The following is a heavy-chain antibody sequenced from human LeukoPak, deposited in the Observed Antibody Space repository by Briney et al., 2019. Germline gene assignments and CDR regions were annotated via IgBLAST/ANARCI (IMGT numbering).Heavy chain of an antibody. CDR1: GGSFSGYY. V-gene: IGHV4-34*01. J-gene: IGHJ4*02. D-gene: IGHD3-16*01. Sequence: SETLSLTCAVYGGSFSGYYWSWIRQPPGKGLEWIGEINHSGSTNYNPSLKSRVTISVDTSKNQFSLKLSSVTAADTAVYHCAREAFEESYWGQGTLVTVSS. CDR2: INHSGST. CDR3: AREAFEESY.